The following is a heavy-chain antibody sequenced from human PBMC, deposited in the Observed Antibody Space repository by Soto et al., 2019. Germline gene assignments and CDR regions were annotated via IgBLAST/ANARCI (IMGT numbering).Heavy chain of an antibody. CDR1: GGTFSSYT. CDR2: IIPILGIA. V-gene: IGHV1-69*02. Sequence: QVQLVQSGAEVKKPGSSVKVSCKASGGTFSSYTISWVRQAPGQGLEWMGRIIPILGIANYAQKCQGRVPITADKYTSTAYMELSSLRSEDTAVYYCARAGIWADLDYWGQGTLVTVSS. CDR3: ARAGIWADLDY. D-gene: IGHD3-10*01. J-gene: IGHJ4*02.